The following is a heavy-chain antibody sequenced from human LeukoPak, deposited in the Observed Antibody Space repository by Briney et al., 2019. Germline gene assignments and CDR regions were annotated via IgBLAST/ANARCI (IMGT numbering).Heavy chain of an antibody. D-gene: IGHD1-14*01. CDR2: ISSSGSST. CDR1: GLTFNNYV. V-gene: IGHV3-23*01. CDR3: AKEEPYLDY. Sequence: GGSLRLSCATSGLTFNNYVMNWVRQAPEKGLEWVSSISSSGSSTYYADSVRGRFTISRDNSKNTLFLQMNTLRAEDTAVYYCAKEEPYLDYWGRGTLVTVSS. J-gene: IGHJ4*02.